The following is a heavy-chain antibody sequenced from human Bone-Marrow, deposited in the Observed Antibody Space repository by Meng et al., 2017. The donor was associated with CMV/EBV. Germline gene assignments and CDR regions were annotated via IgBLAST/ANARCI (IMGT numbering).Heavy chain of an antibody. D-gene: IGHD2-2*02. J-gene: IGHJ4*02. Sequence: GGSLKISCAASGFTFSSYEMNWVRQAPGKGLEWVSYISSSGSTIYYADSVKGRFTISRDNAKNSLYLQMNSLRAEDTAVYYCARAYCSSTSCYTALFDYWGQGTLVTVSS. CDR3: ARAYCSSTSCYTALFDY. CDR1: GFTFSSYE. CDR2: ISSSGSTI. V-gene: IGHV3-48*03.